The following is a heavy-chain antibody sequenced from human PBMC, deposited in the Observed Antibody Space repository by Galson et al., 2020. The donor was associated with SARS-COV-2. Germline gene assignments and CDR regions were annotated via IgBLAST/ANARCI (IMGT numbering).Heavy chain of an antibody. D-gene: IGHD3-10*01. CDR2: IYNSVNT. Sequence: SETLPLTCSVSGGSISNYYWSWIRQPPGNGLEWIGFIYNSVNTNYNPSLQSRVTISVDSSKNRFSLNLRSVTAADTAVYYCARGYYYGSGGQYFQYWGQGTLVSVSS. J-gene: IGHJ1*01. CDR3: ARGYYYGSGGQYFQY. V-gene: IGHV4-59*01. CDR1: GGSISNYY.